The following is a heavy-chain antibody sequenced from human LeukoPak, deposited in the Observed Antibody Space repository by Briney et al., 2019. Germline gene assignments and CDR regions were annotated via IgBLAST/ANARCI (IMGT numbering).Heavy chain of an antibody. V-gene: IGHV1-8*01. CDR1: GYTFTSYD. D-gene: IGHD2-2*01. Sequence: ASVKVSCKASGYTFTSYDINWVRQATGQGLEWMGWMNPNSGNTGYAQKFQGRVTMTRKTSISTAYMELSSLRSEDTAVYYCARWGCSSTSCYEYYYYYYMDVWGKGTTVTVSS. CDR3: ARWGCSSTSCYEYYYYYYMDV. CDR2: MNPNSGNT. J-gene: IGHJ6*03.